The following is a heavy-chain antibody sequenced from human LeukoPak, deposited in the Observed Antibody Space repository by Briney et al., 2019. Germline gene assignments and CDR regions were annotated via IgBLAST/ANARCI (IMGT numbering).Heavy chain of an antibody. Sequence: ASVKVSCKASGYTFTSYDINWVRQATGQGLEWMGWMNPNSGNTGYAQKFQGRITLTTDTSINTAYMDLSRLRSDDTAVYYCARGDHFGLDVWGQGTTVIVSS. V-gene: IGHV1-8*01. CDR2: MNPNSGNT. CDR1: GYTFTSYD. J-gene: IGHJ6*02. CDR3: ARGDHFGLDV.